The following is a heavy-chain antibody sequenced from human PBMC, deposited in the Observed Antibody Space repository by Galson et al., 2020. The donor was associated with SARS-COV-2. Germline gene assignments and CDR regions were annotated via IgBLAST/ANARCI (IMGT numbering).Heavy chain of an antibody. Sequence: SETLSLTCAVSGGSFRGYYWTWIRQPPGKGLGWVGEINNSGRTAYNPSLKSRVTISLDTSKNQFSLKLTSVTAADMAVYYCAGGGPIVVEPTGTLRSIDGRDVWGQGTTVTVCS. CDR2: INNSGRT. V-gene: IGHV4-34*01. CDR3: AGGGPIVVEPTGTLRSIDGRDV. CDR1: GGSFRGYY. D-gene: IGHD2-2*01. J-gene: IGHJ6*02.